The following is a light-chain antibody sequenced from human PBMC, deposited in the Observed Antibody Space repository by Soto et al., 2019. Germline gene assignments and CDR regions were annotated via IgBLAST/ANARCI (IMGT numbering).Light chain of an antibody. CDR2: DVS. CDR3: SSYTSSSTLV. CDR1: SSDVGGYNF. Sequence: QSVLTQPASVSGSPGQSITISCAGTSSDVGGYNFVSWYQHHPGKVPKLMIYDVSNRPSGVSNRFSGSKSGNTASLTISGLQAEDEAEYYCSSYTSSSTLVFGGGTKVTVL. V-gene: IGLV2-14*03. J-gene: IGLJ2*01.